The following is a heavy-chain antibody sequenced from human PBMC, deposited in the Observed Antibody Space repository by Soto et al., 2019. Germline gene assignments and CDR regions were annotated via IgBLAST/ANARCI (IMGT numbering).Heavy chain of an antibody. CDR1: GFTFSSYA. Sequence: QVPLVESGGGVVQPGRSLRLSCAASGFTFSSYAMHWVRQAPGKGLEWVAVISYDGSNKYYADSVKGRFTISRDNSKNTLYLQMNSLRAEDTAVYYCARGSPVAGGMDVWGQGTTVTVSS. CDR2: ISYDGSNK. J-gene: IGHJ6*02. CDR3: ARGSPVAGGMDV. D-gene: IGHD6-19*01. V-gene: IGHV3-30-3*01.